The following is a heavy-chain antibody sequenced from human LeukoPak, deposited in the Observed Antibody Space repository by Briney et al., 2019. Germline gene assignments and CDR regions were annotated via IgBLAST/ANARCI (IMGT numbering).Heavy chain of an antibody. CDR3: ARSNVDTAPDGY. V-gene: IGHV1-18*01. CDR1: GYSFTDYA. CDR2: ISASNGNT. D-gene: IGHD5-18*01. Sequence: ASVKVSCKTSGYSFTDYAITWVRQVRGQGLQWVGWISASNGNTDYAQSFRGRATMTGDTSISTAYMELSRLRSDDTAVYYCARSNVDTAPDGYWGQGTLVTVSS. J-gene: IGHJ4*02.